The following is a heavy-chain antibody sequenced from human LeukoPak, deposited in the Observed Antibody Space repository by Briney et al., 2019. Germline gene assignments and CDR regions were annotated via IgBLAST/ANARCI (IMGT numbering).Heavy chain of an antibody. CDR3: ARDVLYGMDV. J-gene: IGHJ6*02. CDR1: GFTFSSHW. D-gene: IGHD2-15*01. CDR2: ITKDARNT. Sequence: QPGRSLRLSCAASGFTFSSHWMNWVRRAPGKGLVSVSRITKDARNTTYAYSLKCRFTISRDNAKKTLYLQTNSLRTDDTAVYYCARDVLYGMDVWGQGTTVTVSS. V-gene: IGHV3-74*01.